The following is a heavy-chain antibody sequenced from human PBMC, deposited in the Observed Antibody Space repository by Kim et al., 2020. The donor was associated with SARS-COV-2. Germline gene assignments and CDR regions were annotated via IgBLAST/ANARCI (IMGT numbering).Heavy chain of an antibody. CDR2: IYYSGST. CDR1: GGSISSSSYY. CDR3: ARDGQYRSGGRWFDP. Sequence: SETLSLTCTVSGGSISSSSYYWGWIRQPPGKGLEWIGSIYYSGSTYYNPSLKSRVTISVDTSKNQFSLKLSSVTAADTAVYYCARDGQYRSGGRWFDPWGQGTLVTVSS. D-gene: IGHD6-19*01. V-gene: IGHV4-39*07. J-gene: IGHJ5*02.